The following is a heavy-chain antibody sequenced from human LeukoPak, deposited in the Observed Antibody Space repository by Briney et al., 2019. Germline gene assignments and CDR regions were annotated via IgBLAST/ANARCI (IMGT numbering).Heavy chain of an antibody. CDR3: ASMIVVVRDYFDY. J-gene: IGHJ4*02. Sequence: GGSLRLSCAASGFTFSSYAMSWVRQAPGKGLEWVSAISGSGSSTYYADSVKGRFTISRDNSKNTLYLQMNSLRAEDTAVYYCASMIVVVRDYFDYWGQGTLVTVSS. CDR1: GFTFSSYA. V-gene: IGHV3-23*01. D-gene: IGHD3-22*01. CDR2: ISGSGSST.